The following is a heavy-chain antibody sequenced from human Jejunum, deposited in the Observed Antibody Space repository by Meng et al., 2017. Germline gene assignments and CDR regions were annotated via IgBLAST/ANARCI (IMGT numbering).Heavy chain of an antibody. Sequence: QVQLQESGPGLGKQSGTLSLTCAVPGASISSSNWWSWVRQSPGKGLEWIGEIYHRGNINYNPSLKSRATISVDKSKNQFSLKLNSVTAADTAVYYCARVDSSASFDYWGQGTLVTVSS. V-gene: IGHV4-4*02. CDR3: ARVDSSASFDY. J-gene: IGHJ4*02. CDR2: IYHRGNI. D-gene: IGHD6-6*01. CDR1: GASISSSNW.